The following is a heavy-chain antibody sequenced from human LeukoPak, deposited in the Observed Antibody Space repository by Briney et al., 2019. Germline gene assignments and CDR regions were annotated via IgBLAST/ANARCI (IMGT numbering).Heavy chain of an antibody. V-gene: IGHV3-72*01. CDR2: ARNKANSYTT. D-gene: IGHD2-2*01. CDR3: ARVRYCSSTTCRGAFDI. J-gene: IGHJ3*02. CDR1: GFSFSDHY. Sequence: GGSLRLSCAASGFSFSDHYMDWVRQAPGKGLEWVGRARNKANSYTTEYAATVKDRFTISRDDSENSLYLQMNSLKTEDTAVYYCARVRYCSSTTCRGAFDIWGQGTMVTVTS.